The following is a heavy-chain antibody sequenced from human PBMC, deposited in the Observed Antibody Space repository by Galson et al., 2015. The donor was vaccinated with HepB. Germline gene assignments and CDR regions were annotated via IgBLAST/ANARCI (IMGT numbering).Heavy chain of an antibody. V-gene: IGHV3-64D*06. CDR2: ISSDGGTT. J-gene: IGHJ4*02. CDR3: VKANYHYDSSGYFPLYDY. Sequence: SLRLSCAASGFTFSTYAMHWVRQAPGKGLEYVSAISSDGGTTYHADSVKGRFTISRDNSENTLYLQMSSLRAEDTAVYYCVKANYHYDSSGYFPLYDYWGQGTLVTVSS. D-gene: IGHD3-22*01. CDR1: GFTFSTYA.